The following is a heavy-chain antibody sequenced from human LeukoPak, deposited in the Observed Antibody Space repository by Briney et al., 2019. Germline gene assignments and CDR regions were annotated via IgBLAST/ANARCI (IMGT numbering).Heavy chain of an antibody. D-gene: IGHD6-19*01. CDR3: AKAGIGVVGYFDY. J-gene: IGHJ4*02. Sequence: GESLRLSCAASGFTFSSYAMSWVRQAPGKGLEWVSTIRGSGGGTYYADSVKGRFTISRDKSKNTLYLQMNSLRDEDTALYYCAKAGIGVVGYFDYWGQGTLVTVSS. V-gene: IGHV3-23*01. CDR2: IRGSGGGT. CDR1: GFTFSSYA.